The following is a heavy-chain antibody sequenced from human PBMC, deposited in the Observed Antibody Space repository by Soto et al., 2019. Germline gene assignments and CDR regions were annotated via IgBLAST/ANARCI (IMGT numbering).Heavy chain of an antibody. V-gene: IGHV4-59*01. Sequence: SETLSLTCTVSGGSISSYYWSWIRQPPGKGLEWIGYIYYSGSTNYNPSLKSRVTISVDTSKNQFSLKLRSVTAADTAVYYCARERLKGYCSGGICCTRGYYYGMDVWGQGTKVTVSS. D-gene: IGHD2-15*01. CDR2: IYYSGST. J-gene: IGHJ6*02. CDR1: GGSISSYY. CDR3: ARERLKGYCSGGICCTRGYYYGMDV.